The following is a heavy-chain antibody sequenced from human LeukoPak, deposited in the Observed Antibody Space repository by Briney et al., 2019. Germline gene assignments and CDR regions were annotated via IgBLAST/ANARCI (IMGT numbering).Heavy chain of an antibody. CDR1: GFTFSRYG. CDR3: ARVRAPLRAYGSGSYPDY. J-gene: IGHJ4*02. Sequence: GGSLRLSCAASGFTFSRYGMSWVRQAPGEGLDWVSIISSSGGTTFYADSVKGRFTISRDNSKNTLYLQMNSLRAEDTAVYYCARVRAPLRAYGSGSYPDYWGQGTLVTVSS. V-gene: IGHV3-23*01. CDR2: ISSSGGTT. D-gene: IGHD3-10*01.